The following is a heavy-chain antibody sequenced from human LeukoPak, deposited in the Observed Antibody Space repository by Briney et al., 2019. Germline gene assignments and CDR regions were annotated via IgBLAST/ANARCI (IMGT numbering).Heavy chain of an antibody. V-gene: IGHV4-4*07. J-gene: IGHJ3*01. CDR1: GGSITNSW. CDR3: ARIFDRDV. Sequence: SETLSLTCTVSGGSITNSWWGWIRHSAGRGMQWIGRIQATGTTNYNPSLKSRVSMSLDMSTKQFSLTLSAVSVADTATYYCARIFDRDVWGQGALVTVSP. D-gene: IGHD3-22*01. CDR2: IQATGTT.